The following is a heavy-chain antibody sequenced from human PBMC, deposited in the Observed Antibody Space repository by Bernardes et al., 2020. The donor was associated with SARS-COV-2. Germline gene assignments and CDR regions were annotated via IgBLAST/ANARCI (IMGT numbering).Heavy chain of an antibody. CDR1: GFTFSSYG. V-gene: IGHV3-30*03. CDR2: ILYDGSNK. D-gene: IGHD5-18*01. Sequence: GGSPRLSCAASGFTFSSYGMHWVRQAPGKGLEWVALILYDGSNKYYVDSVKGRFTISRDNSKNTLYLQMNSLRAEDTAVYYCARDTRGYNYGQYHYGMDVWGQGTTVTVSS. CDR3: ARDTRGYNYGQYHYGMDV. J-gene: IGHJ6*02.